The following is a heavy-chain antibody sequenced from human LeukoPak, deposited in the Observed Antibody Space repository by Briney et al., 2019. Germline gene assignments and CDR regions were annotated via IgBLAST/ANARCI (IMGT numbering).Heavy chain of an antibody. Sequence: PGGSLRLSCAASGFTFSSYWMHWVRHAPGKGLVWVSRINSDGSSTIYADSVKGRFTISRDYAKNTLYLQMNTLRAEDTAVYYCGRAKGPKNDYGDYVIVYWGQGTLVTVSS. CDR1: GFTFSSYW. J-gene: IGHJ4*02. V-gene: IGHV3-74*01. CDR2: INSDGSST. D-gene: IGHD4-17*01. CDR3: GRAKGPKNDYGDYVIVY.